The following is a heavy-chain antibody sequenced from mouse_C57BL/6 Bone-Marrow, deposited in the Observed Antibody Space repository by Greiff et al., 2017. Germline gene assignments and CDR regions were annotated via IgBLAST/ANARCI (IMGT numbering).Heavy chain of an antibody. CDR1: GYTFTDYN. CDR2: INPNNGGT. Sequence: EVKLQESGPELVKPGASVKIPCKASGYTFTDYNMDWVKQSHGKSLEWIGDINPNNGGTIYNQKFKGKATLTVDKSSSTAYMELRSLTSEDTAVYYCARDYGSSYYWYCDVWGTGTTVTVSS. J-gene: IGHJ1*03. CDR3: ARDYGSSYYWYCDV. D-gene: IGHD1-1*01. V-gene: IGHV1-18*01.